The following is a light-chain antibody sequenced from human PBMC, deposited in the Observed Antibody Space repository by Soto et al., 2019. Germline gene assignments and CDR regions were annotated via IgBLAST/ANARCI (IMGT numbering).Light chain of an antibody. Sequence: EIVMTQSLATLSVSPGERATLSCRGSQSVSIKLAWYQQKPGQAPRLLIYDTSTRATGIPARFSGSGSGTEFTLTISSLQSEDFAVYHCQQYNNWPPITFGQVTRLENK. J-gene: IGKJ5*01. CDR2: DTS. CDR3: QQYNNWPPIT. V-gene: IGKV3-15*01. CDR1: QSVSIK.